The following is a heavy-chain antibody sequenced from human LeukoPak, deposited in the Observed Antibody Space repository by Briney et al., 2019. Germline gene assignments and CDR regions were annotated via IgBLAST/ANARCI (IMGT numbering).Heavy chain of an antibody. CDR3: ATSTTYVVNWFDP. Sequence: SETLSLTCTVSGGSISSNYWSWIRQPAGKGLEWIGRIYTSGSTNYNPSLKSRVTMSVDTSKNQFSLKLSSVTAADTAVYYCATSTTYVVNWFDPWGQGTLVTVSS. CDR1: GGSISSNY. D-gene: IGHD1-7*01. J-gene: IGHJ5*02. CDR2: IYTSGST. V-gene: IGHV4-4*07.